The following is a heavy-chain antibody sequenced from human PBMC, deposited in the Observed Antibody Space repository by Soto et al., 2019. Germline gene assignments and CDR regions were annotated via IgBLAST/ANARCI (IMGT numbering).Heavy chain of an antibody. J-gene: IGHJ6*02. CDR1: GFTFSSYS. V-gene: IGHV3-48*02. D-gene: IGHD6-13*01. CDR2: ISSSSSTI. Sequence: EVQLVESGGGLVQPGGSLRLSCAASGFTFSSYSMNWVRQAPGKGLEWVSYISSSSSTIYYADSVKGRFTISRDNAKNSLYLQMNSLRDEDTAVYYCARDSSSWYGDVFYYYYGMDVWGQGTTVTVSS. CDR3: ARDSSSWYGDVFYYYYGMDV.